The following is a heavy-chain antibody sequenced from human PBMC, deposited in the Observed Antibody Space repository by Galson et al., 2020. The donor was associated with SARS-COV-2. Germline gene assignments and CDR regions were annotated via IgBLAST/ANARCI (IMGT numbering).Heavy chain of an antibody. V-gene: IGHV4-34*01. CDR1: GGSFSGYS. D-gene: IGHD3-22*01. CDR2: INLTGRT. CDR3: ARGFDGLYDSSGFFGLGVFFYYGLDV. Sequence: PSETLSLTCAVFGGSFSGYSWTWIRQPPGKGLEWIGEINLTGRTRYNPSLKSRASMPVDTSKNQFSLRLSSVTAADTAVYYCARGFDGLYDSSGFFGLGVFFYYGLDVWGQGTTVSVSS. J-gene: IGHJ6*02.